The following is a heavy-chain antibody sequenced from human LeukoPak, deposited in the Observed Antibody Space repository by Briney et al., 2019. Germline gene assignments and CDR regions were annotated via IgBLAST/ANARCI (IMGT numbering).Heavy chain of an antibody. J-gene: IGHJ4*02. CDR3: AGGRVTHAWYFDY. V-gene: IGHV4-31*03. Sequence: SETLSLTCTVSGGSISSGGYYWSWIRQHPGKGLEWIGYIYYSGSTYYNPSLKSRVTISADTFKNQFSLKLSSVTAADTAVYYCAGGRVTHAWYFDYWGQGTLVTVSS. CDR1: GGSISSGGYY. D-gene: IGHD4-11*01. CDR2: IYYSGST.